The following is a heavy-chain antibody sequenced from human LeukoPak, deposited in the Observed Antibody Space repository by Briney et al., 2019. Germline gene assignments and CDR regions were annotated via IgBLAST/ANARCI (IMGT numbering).Heavy chain of an antibody. J-gene: IGHJ4*02. CDR1: GVSFSGYY. V-gene: IGHV4-34*01. CDR2: INHSGST. CDR3: ARWRGKRAWGSYRSPTYYFDY. Sequence: SETLSLTCAVYGVSFSGYYWSWIRQPPGKGLEWIGEINHSGSTNYNPSLKSRVTISVDTSKNQFSLKLSSVTAADTAVYYCARWRGKRAWGSYRSPTYYFDYWGQGTLVTVSS. D-gene: IGHD3-16*02.